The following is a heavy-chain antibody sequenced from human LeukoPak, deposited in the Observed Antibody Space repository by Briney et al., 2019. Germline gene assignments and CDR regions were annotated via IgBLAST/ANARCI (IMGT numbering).Heavy chain of an antibody. CDR2: IYHSGRT. CDR1: RGSISGGGYS. J-gene: IGHJ4*02. D-gene: IGHD3-10*01. Sequence: SQTLSLTCAVSRGSISGGGYSWSWIRQPPGKGLEWIGYIYHSGRTYYKPSLKSRVTISIDRSKNQFSLRLTSLTAADTAAYSCARGGGEEFGEYDVFDYWGQGTLVTVSS. V-gene: IGHV4-30-2*01. CDR3: ARGGGEEFGEYDVFDY.